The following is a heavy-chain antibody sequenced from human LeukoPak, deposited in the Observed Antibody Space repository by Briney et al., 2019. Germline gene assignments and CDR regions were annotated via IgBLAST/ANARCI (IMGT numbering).Heavy chain of an antibody. Sequence: SETLSLTCTVSGGSISSGRYYWGWIRQPPGKGLEWIGTIFYSGSTNYNPSLKSRVSIAVDTSKNQFSLRLSSVTAADTAVYYCARQPRDFLTGSYRRSYHYSYMDVWGNGATVTVSS. J-gene: IGHJ6*03. CDR2: IFYSGST. D-gene: IGHD3/OR15-3a*01. CDR3: ARQPRDFLTGSYRRSYHYSYMDV. CDR1: GGSISSGRYY. V-gene: IGHV4-39*01.